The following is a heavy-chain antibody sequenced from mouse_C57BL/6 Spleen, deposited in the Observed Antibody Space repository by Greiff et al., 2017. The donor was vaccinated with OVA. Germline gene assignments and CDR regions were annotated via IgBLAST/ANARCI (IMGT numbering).Heavy chain of an antibody. J-gene: IGHJ3*01. CDR3: ARSSGGLRPWFAY. D-gene: IGHD2-4*01. V-gene: IGHV1-69*01. Sequence: QVQLQQPGAELVMPGASVKLSCKASGYTFTSYWMHWVKQRPGQGLEWIGEIDPSDSYTNYNQKFKGKSTLTVDKSSSTAYMQLSSLTSEDSAVYYCARSSGGLRPWFAYWGQGTLVTVSA. CDR2: IDPSDSYT. CDR1: GYTFTSYW.